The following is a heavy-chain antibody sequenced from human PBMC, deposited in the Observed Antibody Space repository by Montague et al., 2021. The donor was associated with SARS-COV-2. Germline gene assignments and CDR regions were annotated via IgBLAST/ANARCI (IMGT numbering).Heavy chain of an antibody. J-gene: IGHJ5*02. D-gene: IGHD3-16*01. Sequence: SLRLSCAAAGVSFGNAWMLWVRQPPGKGLIWVSRINSDGTVTSYADSVKGRFTMSRDSAGKSVYLQMNSLRVDDTAVYYCAGGGVMTTSWSSWGRGTLVTVSS. CDR2: INSDGTVT. V-gene: IGHV3-74*01. CDR1: GVSFGNAW. CDR3: AGGGVMTTSWSS.